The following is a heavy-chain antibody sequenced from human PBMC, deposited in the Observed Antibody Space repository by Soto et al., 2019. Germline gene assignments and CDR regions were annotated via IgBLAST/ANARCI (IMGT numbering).Heavy chain of an antibody. D-gene: IGHD1-26*01. Sequence: EVQVVESGGGLMQPGDSLRISCAASGFSFRNNSISWVRQAPGKGLEWVSVLYSDGTTHSADSLKGRFTMSRDSSKYPFYLQMSGLRAEDTAMYYCAITVGARDGFDIWGPGTMVTVSS. CDR1: GFSFRNNS. V-gene: IGHV3-53*01. CDR3: AITVGARDGFDI. J-gene: IGHJ3*02. CDR2: LYSDGTT.